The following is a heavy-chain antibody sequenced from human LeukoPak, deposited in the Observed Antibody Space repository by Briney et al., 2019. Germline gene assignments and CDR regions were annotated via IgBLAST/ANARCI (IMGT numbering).Heavy chain of an antibody. CDR2: INPNSGGT. J-gene: IGHJ4*02. D-gene: IGHD3-3*01. Sequence: ASVTVSFKASGYTFTVYYMHWVRQAPGQGLEWMGWINPNSGGTNYAQKFQGRVTMTRDTSISTAYMELSRLRSDDTAVYYCARADYDFWSGYPQGFFDYWGQGTLVTVSS. CDR1: GYTFTVYY. V-gene: IGHV1-2*02. CDR3: ARADYDFWSGYPQGFFDY.